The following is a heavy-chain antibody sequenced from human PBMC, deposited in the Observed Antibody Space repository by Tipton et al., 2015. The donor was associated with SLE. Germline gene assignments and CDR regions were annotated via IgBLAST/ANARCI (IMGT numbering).Heavy chain of an antibody. Sequence: GLVKPSETLSLTCNVSGVSVSATSYYWGWVRQSPGKRLEWIGSTYYDGTTYYSESLKSRVSISTDTSKNPFSLKVISVTAADTAVYYCVEGHTAMVIFDSWGRGSLVTVSS. CDR1: GVSVSATSYY. V-gene: IGHV4-39*01. D-gene: IGHD5-18*01. CDR3: VEGHTAMVIFDS. CDR2: TYYDGTT. J-gene: IGHJ4*01.